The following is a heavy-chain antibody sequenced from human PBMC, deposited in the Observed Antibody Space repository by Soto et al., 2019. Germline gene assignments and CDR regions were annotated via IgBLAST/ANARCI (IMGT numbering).Heavy chain of an antibody. V-gene: IGHV1-69*13. CDR3: AYCPAVYCSGGSCYYRLDY. J-gene: IGHJ4*02. CDR2: IIPIFGTA. CDR1: GGTFSSYA. D-gene: IGHD2-15*01. Sequence: GASVKVSCKASGGTFSSYAISWVRQAPGQGLEWMGGIIPIFGTANYAQKFQGRVTITADESTSTAYMELSSLRSEDTAVYYCAYCPAVYCSGGSCYYRLDYWGPGTLVTVSS.